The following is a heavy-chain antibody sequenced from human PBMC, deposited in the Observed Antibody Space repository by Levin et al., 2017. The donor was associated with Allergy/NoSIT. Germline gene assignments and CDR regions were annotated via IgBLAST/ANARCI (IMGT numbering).Heavy chain of an antibody. Sequence: SQTLSLTCAVSGYSISSGYYWGWIRQPPGKGLEWIGSIYHSGSTYYNPSLKSRVTISVDTSKNQFSLKLSSVTAADTAVYYCATSLGSGYEGVNDYWGQGTLVTVSS. CDR3: ATSLGSGYEGVNDY. CDR2: IYHSGST. V-gene: IGHV4-38-2*01. J-gene: IGHJ4*02. D-gene: IGHD5-12*01. CDR1: GYSISSGYY.